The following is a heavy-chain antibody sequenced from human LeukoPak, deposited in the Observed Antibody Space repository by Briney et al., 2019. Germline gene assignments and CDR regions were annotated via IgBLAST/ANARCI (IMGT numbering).Heavy chain of an antibody. Sequence: EASVKVSCKASGYTFTGYYMHWVRQAPGQGLEWMGWINPNSGDTNYAQRFQGRVIMTGDTSISTAYMEMSSLRSDDTAVYYCARPYSTWYLDGLDIWGQGTMVTVSS. CDR1: GYTFTGYY. D-gene: IGHD6-13*01. V-gene: IGHV1-2*02. CDR3: ARPYSTWYLDGLDI. J-gene: IGHJ3*02. CDR2: INPNSGDT.